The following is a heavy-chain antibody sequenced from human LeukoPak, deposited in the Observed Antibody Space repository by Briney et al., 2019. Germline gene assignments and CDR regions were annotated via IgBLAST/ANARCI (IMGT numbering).Heavy chain of an antibody. D-gene: IGHD3-22*01. J-gene: IGHJ4*02. CDR1: EDTLRNVA. Sequence: ASVKVSCKTTEDTLRNVAFSWVRQAPGQGLEWLGGIIPMIATASYSQKFQGRVSINADKSTNTVYMELSSLKLEDTAVYYCARGAGWLYDWGQGTLVIVSS. CDR2: IIPMIATA. CDR3: ARGAGWLYD. V-gene: IGHV1-69*06.